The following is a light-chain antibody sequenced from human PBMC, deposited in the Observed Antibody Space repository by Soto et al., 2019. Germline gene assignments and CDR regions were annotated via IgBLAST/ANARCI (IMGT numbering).Light chain of an antibody. V-gene: IGLV2-8*01. CDR1: SSDVGAYNY. CDR2: EVT. J-gene: IGLJ3*02. Sequence: QSALTQPPSASGSPGQSVTISCTGTSSDVGAYNYVSWYQQHAGKAPKLVIYEVTKRPSGVPDRFSGSKSANTASLTVSGPQAEDEAEYYCSSFASSNTRVFGGGTKVTVL. CDR3: SSFASSNTRV.